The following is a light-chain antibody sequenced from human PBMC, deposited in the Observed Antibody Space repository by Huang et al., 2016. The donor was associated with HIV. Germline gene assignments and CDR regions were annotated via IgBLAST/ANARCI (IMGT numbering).Light chain of an antibody. CDR2: AAS. J-gene: IGKJ5*01. V-gene: IGKV1-39*01. Sequence: DIQMTQSPPSLSASVGDSVTIACRASQNVNTYLNWYQQEPGQAPRLLIFAASRLRSGVPSRFSGSGSGTEFTLTISSLQLEDFATYYCQQRFSTTITFGQGTRLDIK. CDR3: QQRFSTTIT. CDR1: QNVNTY.